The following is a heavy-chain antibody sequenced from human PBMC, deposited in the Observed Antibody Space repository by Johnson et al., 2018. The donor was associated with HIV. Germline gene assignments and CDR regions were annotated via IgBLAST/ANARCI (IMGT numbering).Heavy chain of an antibody. J-gene: IGHJ3*02. CDR3: ARRSGYAFDI. D-gene: IGHD5-24*01. CDR2: IKEDGSEK. Sequence: VQLVESGGGLVQPGGSLRLSCAASGFTFRSYGMSWVRQAPGKGLEWVANIKEDGSEKYYVDSVKGRFTISRDKAKNSVYLQMKSLRAEDTAVYYCARRSGYAFDIWGQGTMVTVSS. V-gene: IGHV3-7*05. CDR1: GFTFRSYG.